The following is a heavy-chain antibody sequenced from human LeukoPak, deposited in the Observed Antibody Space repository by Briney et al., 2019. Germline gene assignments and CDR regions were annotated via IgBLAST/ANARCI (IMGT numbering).Heavy chain of an antibody. D-gene: IGHD6-19*01. CDR3: ARGTTVAGTGFDY. CDR2: IYYSGST. Sequence: SETLSLTCTVSGGSISSSSYYWGWIRQPPGKGLEWIGSIYYSGSTYYNPSLKSRVTISVDTSKNQFSLKLSSVTAAETAVYYCARGTTVAGTGFDYWGQGTLVTVSS. V-gene: IGHV4-39*07. CDR1: GGSISSSSYY. J-gene: IGHJ4*02.